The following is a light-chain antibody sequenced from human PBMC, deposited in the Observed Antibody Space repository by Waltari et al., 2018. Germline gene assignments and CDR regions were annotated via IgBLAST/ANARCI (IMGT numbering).Light chain of an antibody. J-gene: IGKJ3*01. Sequence: EIVMTQSPATLSVSPGKRATLSCRASQSVSDKLAWYQQKPGQAPRLPIYGASKRASGIPDRFSGSGSGTEFTLTISSLQSEDFALYYCQQYNVWPRTFGPGTKVDIK. CDR1: QSVSDK. V-gene: IGKV3-15*01. CDR3: QQYNVWPRT. CDR2: GAS.